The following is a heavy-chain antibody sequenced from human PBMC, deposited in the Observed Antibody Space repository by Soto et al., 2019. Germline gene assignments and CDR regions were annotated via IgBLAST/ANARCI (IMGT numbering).Heavy chain of an antibody. CDR2: MSYSGST. J-gene: IGHJ5*02. V-gene: IGHV4-39*01. D-gene: IGHD6-19*01. Sequence: QLQLQESGPGQVQPSETLSLTCTVSGGSISSSNYYWGWIRQPPGKGLEWIGSMSYSGSTYYNPSLRSRVIMSVDTSKNQFFLKVTSVTARDTAVYYCARRRYSIGWSTNWFDPWGQGTLVTVSS. CDR3: ARRRYSIGWSTNWFDP. CDR1: GGSISSSNYY.